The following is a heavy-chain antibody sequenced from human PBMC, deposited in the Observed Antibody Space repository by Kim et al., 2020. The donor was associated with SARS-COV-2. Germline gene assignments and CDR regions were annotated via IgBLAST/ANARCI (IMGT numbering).Heavy chain of an antibody. J-gene: IGHJ1*01. V-gene: IGHV3-74*01. Sequence: KGRFTISRDNAKNTLYLQMNSLRPEDAAVYYCARAGDYDISGYYGFFHHWGQGVLVTVSS. CDR3: ARAGDYDISGYYGFFHH. D-gene: IGHD3-22*01.